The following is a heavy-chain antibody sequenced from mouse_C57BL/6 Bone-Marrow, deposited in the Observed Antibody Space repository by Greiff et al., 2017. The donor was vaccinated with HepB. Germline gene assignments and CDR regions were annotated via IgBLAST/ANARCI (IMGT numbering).Heavy chain of an antibody. CDR2: IRLKSDNYAT. V-gene: IGHV6-3*01. CDR1: GFTFSNYW. CDR3: TAGSSGYVSYFDY. D-gene: IGHD3-2*02. J-gene: IGHJ2*01. Sequence: DVKLVESGGGLVQPGGSMKLSCVASGFTFSNYWMNWVRQSPEKGLEWVAQIRLKSDNYATHYAESVKGRFTISRDDSKSSVYLQMNNLRAEDTGIYYCTAGSSGYVSYFDYWGQGTTLTVSS.